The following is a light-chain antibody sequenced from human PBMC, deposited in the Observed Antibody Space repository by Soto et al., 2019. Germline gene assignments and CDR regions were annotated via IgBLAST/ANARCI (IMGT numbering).Light chain of an antibody. CDR2: EDN. J-gene: IGLJ2*01. V-gene: IGLV6-57*04. Sequence: NFMLTQPHSVSESPGKTVTISCTRSSGSIASNYVQWYQQRPGSAPTPVIYEDNQRPSGVPDRFSGSIDSSSNSASLTISGLKTEDEADYYCQSYDSSYVLFGGGTKVTVL. CDR3: QSYDSSYVL. CDR1: SGSIASNY.